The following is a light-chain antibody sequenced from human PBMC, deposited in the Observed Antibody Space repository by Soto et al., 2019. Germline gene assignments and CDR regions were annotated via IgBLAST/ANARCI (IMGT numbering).Light chain of an antibody. Sequence: QSALTQPASVSGSPGQSITISCTGTSSDVGSYNLVSWYQQHPGKAPQLMIYEGSKRPSGVSNRFSGSKSGNTASLTISGLQAEDEADYYCCSYAGSSFVVFGGGTKLTVL. CDR1: SSDVGSYNL. CDR3: CSYAGSSFVV. V-gene: IGLV2-23*01. J-gene: IGLJ2*01. CDR2: EGS.